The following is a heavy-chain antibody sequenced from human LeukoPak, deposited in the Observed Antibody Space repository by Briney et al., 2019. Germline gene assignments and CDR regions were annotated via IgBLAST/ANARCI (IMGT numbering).Heavy chain of an antibody. J-gene: IGHJ4*02. CDR3: TREDRPFCPFAY. Sequence: SETLSLTCGVSGGSIDITNYWCWVRQAPGEGLEWIGEISHDGTTNYNPSLRSRVAMSFDRANNQFSLSLTSVTAADTAVYYCTREDRPFCPFAYWGQGVLVTVSS. CDR2: ISHDGTT. D-gene: IGHD3-22*01. CDR1: GGSIDITNY. V-gene: IGHV4-4*02.